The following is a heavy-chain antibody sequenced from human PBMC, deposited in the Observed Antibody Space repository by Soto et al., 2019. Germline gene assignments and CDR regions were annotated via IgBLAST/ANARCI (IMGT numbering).Heavy chain of an antibody. CDR3: AVRLDDYDILTGYYQIDY. Sequence: ASVKVSCKASGYTFTSYDINWVRQATGQGLEWMGWMNPNSGNTGYAQKFQGRVTMTRNTSISTAYMELSSLRSEDTAVYYCAVRLDDYDILTGYYQIDYWGQGTLVTVSS. V-gene: IGHV1-8*01. CDR2: MNPNSGNT. J-gene: IGHJ4*02. CDR1: GYTFTSYD. D-gene: IGHD3-9*01.